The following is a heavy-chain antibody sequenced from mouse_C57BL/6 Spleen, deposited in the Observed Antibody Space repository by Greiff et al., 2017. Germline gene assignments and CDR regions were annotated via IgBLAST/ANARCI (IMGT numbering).Heavy chain of an antibody. D-gene: IGHD2-4*01. CDR3: ARRIYYDYDVYAMDY. CDR1: GFTFSSYT. Sequence: EVQRVESGGGLVKPGGSLKLSCAASGFTFSSYTMSWVRQTPEKRLEWVATISGGGGNTYYPDSVKGRFTISRDNAKNTLYLQMSSLRSEDTALYYCARRIYYDYDVYAMDYWDQGTSVTVSS. V-gene: IGHV5-9*01. CDR2: ISGGGGNT. J-gene: IGHJ4*01.